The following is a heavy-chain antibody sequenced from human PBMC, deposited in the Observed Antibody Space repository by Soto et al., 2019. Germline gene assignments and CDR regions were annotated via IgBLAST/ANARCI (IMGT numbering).Heavy chain of an antibody. Sequence: QVQLVESGGGVVQPGKSLRLSCAASGFSFSGYAMHWVRQAPGKGLEWVAVISFDGANKYYPDSLKGRFTISRDNLKYSVFLQMCSLRAEDSAVYYCVRGKRQRLILSGFDPGGQGTLVTVSS. CDR3: VRGKRQRLILSGFDP. CDR1: GFSFSGYA. V-gene: IGHV3-30-3*01. CDR2: ISFDGANK. D-gene: IGHD5-12*01. J-gene: IGHJ5*02.